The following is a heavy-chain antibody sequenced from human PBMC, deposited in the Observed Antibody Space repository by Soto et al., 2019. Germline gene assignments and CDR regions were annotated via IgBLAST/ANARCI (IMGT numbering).Heavy chain of an antibody. Sequence: GESLKISCKGSGYSFTSYWIGWVRQMPGKGLEWMGIIYPGDSDTRYSPSFQGQVTISADKSISTAYLQWSSLKASDTAMYYCARLSRYSYGYGTDHYGMDVWGQGTTVTVSS. CDR2: IYPGDSDT. CDR1: GYSFTSYW. CDR3: ARLSRYSYGYGTDHYGMDV. D-gene: IGHD5-18*01. J-gene: IGHJ6*02. V-gene: IGHV5-51*01.